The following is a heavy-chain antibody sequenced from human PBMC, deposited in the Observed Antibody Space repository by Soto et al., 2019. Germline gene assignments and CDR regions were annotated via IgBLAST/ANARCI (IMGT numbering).Heavy chain of an antibody. CDR1: GYSFTSYW. CDR2: VDPGDSDT. V-gene: IGHV5-51*01. Sequence: GESLNISCKGSGYSFTSYWIVWVRQMPGKVLEWMGTVDPGDSDTRYSPSFQGHLTSSADKSISTAYLQWNSLKASDTAMYFCARNKGYCSSTSCYGMDVWGQGAKVTVYS. J-gene: IGHJ6*02. CDR3: ARNKGYCSSTSCYGMDV. D-gene: IGHD2-2*01.